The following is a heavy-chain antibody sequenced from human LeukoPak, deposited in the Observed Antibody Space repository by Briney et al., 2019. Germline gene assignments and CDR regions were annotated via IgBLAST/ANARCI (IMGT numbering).Heavy chain of an antibody. CDR2: IYPGDSDT. V-gene: IGHV5-51*01. J-gene: IGHJ3*02. D-gene: IGHD2-21*02. Sequence: LGESLKISCKGSGYSFTSYWIGWVRQMPGKGLEWMGIIYPGDSDTGYSPSFQGQVTISADKSISTAYLQWSSLKASDTAMYYCATKLYCGGDCYGTDDAFDIWGQGTMVTVSS. CDR3: ATKLYCGGDCYGTDDAFDI. CDR1: GYSFTSYW.